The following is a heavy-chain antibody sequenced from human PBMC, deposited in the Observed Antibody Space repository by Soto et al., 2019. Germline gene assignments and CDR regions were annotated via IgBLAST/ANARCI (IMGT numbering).Heavy chain of an antibody. D-gene: IGHD3-10*01. V-gene: IGHV1-69*06. Sequence: SVKVSCKASGYTFTSYAIIWVLQAPGQGLEWMGGIVPIFGTANYAQKFQGRVTFTANKSTSTASMAPSSLRSEDRAVYYCARDCPLYYWGQGTLVTVSS. J-gene: IGHJ4*02. CDR3: ARDCPLYY. CDR1: GYTFTSYA. CDR2: IVPIFGTA.